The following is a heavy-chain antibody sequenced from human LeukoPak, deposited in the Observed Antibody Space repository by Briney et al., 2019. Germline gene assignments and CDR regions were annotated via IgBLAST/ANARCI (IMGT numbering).Heavy chain of an antibody. CDR2: IYASGSTLYSSGTT. CDR1: GGSISSYY. CDR3: ARESWDTMVRGVIFDY. D-gene: IGHD3-10*01. J-gene: IGHJ4*02. Sequence: PSETLSLTCIVSGGSISSYYWSWIRQPPGKGLEWIGYIYASGSTLYSSGTTNYNPSLKSRVTISVDTSKNQLSLKLSSVTAADTAVCYCARESWDTMVRGVIFDYWGQGTLVTVSS. V-gene: IGHV4-59*01.